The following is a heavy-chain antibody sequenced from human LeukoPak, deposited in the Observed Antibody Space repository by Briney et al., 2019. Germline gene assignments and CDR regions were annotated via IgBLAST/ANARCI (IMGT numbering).Heavy chain of an antibody. D-gene: IGHD1-26*01. CDR1: GYSISCIHY. V-gene: IGHV4-38-2*01. J-gene: IGHJ4*02. Sequence: SVTLSLTCAVSGYSISCIHYWGWIRQPPGKGLEWIGRICDSTSNYQNPSLKSRITISADTTKNQFSLKRSSATAADAALYYCARRGSRRIFDYWGQGTLVTVSS. CDR3: ARRGSRRIFDY. CDR2: ICDSTSN.